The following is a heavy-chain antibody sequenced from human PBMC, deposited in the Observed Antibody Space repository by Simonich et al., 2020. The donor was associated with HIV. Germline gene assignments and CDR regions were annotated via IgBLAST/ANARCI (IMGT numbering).Heavy chain of an antibody. CDR2: IKSKTDGGTT. D-gene: IGHD3-16*01. Sequence: EVQLVESGGGLVKTGGSLRLSCAASGFNFSNTWMSWVRQAPVKWQELVGRIKSKTDGGTTDYAAPVKGRFTISRDDSKNTLYLQMNSLKTEDTAVYYCITEVQVGGVVLENWGQGTLVTVSS. J-gene: IGHJ4*02. V-gene: IGHV3-15*01. CDR1: GFNFSNTW. CDR3: ITEVQVGGVVLEN.